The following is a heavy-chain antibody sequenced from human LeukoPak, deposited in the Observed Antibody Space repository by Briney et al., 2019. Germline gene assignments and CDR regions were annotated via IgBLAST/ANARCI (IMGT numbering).Heavy chain of an antibody. Sequence: ASVKVSCKVSGYTLTELSMHWVRQAPGKGLEWMGGFDPEDGETIYAQKFQGRVTMTEDTSTDTAYMELSSLRSEDTAVYYCATTKGITMVRGVIDYYYYGMDVWGQGTTVTVSS. D-gene: IGHD3-10*01. CDR2: FDPEDGET. V-gene: IGHV1-24*01. CDR1: GYTLTELS. CDR3: ATTKGITMVRGVIDYYYYGMDV. J-gene: IGHJ6*02.